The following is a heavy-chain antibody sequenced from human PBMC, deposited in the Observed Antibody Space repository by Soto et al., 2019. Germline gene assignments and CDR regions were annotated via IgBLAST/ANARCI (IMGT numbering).Heavy chain of an antibody. Sequence: GGSLRLSCAASGFTFSSYGMHWVRQAPGKGLEWVAVISYDGSNKYYADSVKGRFTISRDNSKNTLYLQMNSLRAEDTAVYYCAKKYGSGWYVYYMDVRGKGTTVTVSS. CDR2: ISYDGSNK. V-gene: IGHV3-30*18. J-gene: IGHJ6*03. CDR3: AKKYGSGWYVYYMDV. CDR1: GFTFSSYG. D-gene: IGHD6-19*01.